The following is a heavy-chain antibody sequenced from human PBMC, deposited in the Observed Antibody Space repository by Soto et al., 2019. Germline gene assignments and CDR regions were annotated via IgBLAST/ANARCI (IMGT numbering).Heavy chain of an antibody. V-gene: IGHV3-23*01. CDR2: ISGSGGTT. CDR1: GFTFRNYA. CDR3: AKDSAAVAGFGHGGY. D-gene: IGHD6-19*01. J-gene: IGHJ4*02. Sequence: EVQLLESGGGLVQPGGSLILSCAASGFTFRNYAMGWVRQAPGKGLEWVSTISGSGGTTYYADSVKGRCTISRDNSKNTLYLQMNSLRDEDTAVYYCAKDSAAVAGFGHGGYWGQGTLVTVSS.